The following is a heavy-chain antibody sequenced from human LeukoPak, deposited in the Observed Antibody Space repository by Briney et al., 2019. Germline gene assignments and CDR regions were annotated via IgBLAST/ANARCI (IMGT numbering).Heavy chain of an antibody. V-gene: IGHV3-48*01. CDR3: ARGYGDYDY. J-gene: IGHJ4*02. CDR2: ISSRTSTI. CDR1: GFTFSTYA. D-gene: IGHD4-17*01. Sequence: GGSLRLSCAASGFTFSTYAMNWVRQAPGKGLEWVSYISSRTSTIYYADSVKGRFTISRDNAENSLYLQMNSLRAEDTAVYYCARGYGDYDYWGQGTLVTVSS.